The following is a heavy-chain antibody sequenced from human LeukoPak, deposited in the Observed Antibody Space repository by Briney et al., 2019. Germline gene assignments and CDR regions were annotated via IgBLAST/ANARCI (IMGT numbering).Heavy chain of an antibody. D-gene: IGHD3-16*01. V-gene: IGHV3-23*01. CDR3: AKWPGFGVWGSLLAFDI. CDR1: GFTFSSYA. J-gene: IGHJ3*02. CDR2: ISGSGGST. Sequence: PGGSLRLSCAASGFTFSSYAMSWVRQAPGKGLEWVSAISGSGGSTYYADSVKGRFTISRDNSKNTLYLQMNSLRAEDTAVYYCAKWPGFGVWGSLLAFDIWGQGTMVTVSS.